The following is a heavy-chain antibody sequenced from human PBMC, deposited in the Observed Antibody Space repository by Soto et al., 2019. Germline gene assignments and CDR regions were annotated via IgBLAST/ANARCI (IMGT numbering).Heavy chain of an antibody. CDR3: ARVATMVRGVIRAFDY. D-gene: IGHD3-10*01. J-gene: IGHJ4*02. CDR1: GGSFSGYY. V-gene: IGHV4-34*01. CDR2: INHSGST. Sequence: SETLSLTCAVYGGSFSGYYWSWIRQPPGKGLEWIGEINHSGSTNYNPSLKSRVTISVDTSKNQFSLKLSSVTAADTAVYYCARVATMVRGVIRAFDYWGQGTLGTVSS.